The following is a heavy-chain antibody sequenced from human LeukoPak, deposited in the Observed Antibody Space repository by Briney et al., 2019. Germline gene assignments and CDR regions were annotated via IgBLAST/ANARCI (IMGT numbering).Heavy chain of an antibody. CDR1: GFTFSDYY. Sequence: KPGGSLRLSCAASGFTFSDYYMSWIRQAPGKGLEWVSYISSSGSTIHYADSVKGRFTISRDNAKNSLYLQMNSLRAEDTAVYYCARAVRPHEEVDYWGQGTLVTVSS. D-gene: IGHD1-14*01. J-gene: IGHJ4*02. V-gene: IGHV3-11*04. CDR2: ISSSGSTI. CDR3: ARAVRPHEEVDY.